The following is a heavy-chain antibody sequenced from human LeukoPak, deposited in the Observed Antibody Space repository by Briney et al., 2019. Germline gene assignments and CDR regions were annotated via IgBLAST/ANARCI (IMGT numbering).Heavy chain of an antibody. J-gene: IGHJ4*02. CDR3: ARADCSGGSCYSVLRYYFDY. CDR1: GGSFSGYY. V-gene: IGHV4-34*01. Sequence: SSETLSLTCAVYGGSFSGYYWSWIRQPPGKGLEWIGEINHSGSTNYNPSLKSQVNISVDTSKNQFSLKLSSVTAADTAVYYCARADCSGGSCYSVLRYYFDYWGQGTLVTVSS. D-gene: IGHD2-15*01. CDR2: INHSGST.